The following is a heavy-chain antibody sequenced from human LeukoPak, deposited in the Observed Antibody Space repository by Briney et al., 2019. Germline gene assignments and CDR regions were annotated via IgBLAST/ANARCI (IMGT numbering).Heavy chain of an antibody. CDR1: GFTFSSYG. V-gene: IGHV3-30*02. CDR3: ERDPFDI. CDR2: IRYDGSIK. D-gene: IGHD3-9*01. Sequence: PGGSLRLSCAASGFTFSSYGMHWVRQAPGKGLEWVAFIRYDGSIKQYADSVRGRFTTSRDDSKSTLYLQMNSLRAEDTAVYYCERDPFDIWGQGTLVTVSS. J-gene: IGHJ4*02.